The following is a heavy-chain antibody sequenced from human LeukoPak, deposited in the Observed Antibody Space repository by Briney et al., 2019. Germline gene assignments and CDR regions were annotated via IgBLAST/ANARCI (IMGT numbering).Heavy chain of an antibody. CDR2: INHSGST. D-gene: IGHD3-3*01. CDR3: ATLRFLEWLSPINYYYGMDV. J-gene: IGHJ6*02. V-gene: IGHV4-34*01. Sequence: SETLSLTCAVYGGSFSGYYWSWIRQPPGKGLEWIGEINHSGSTNYNPSLKSRVTISVDTSKNQFSLKLSSVTAADTAVYYCATLRFLEWLSPINYYYGMDVWGQGTTVTVSS. CDR1: GGSFSGYY.